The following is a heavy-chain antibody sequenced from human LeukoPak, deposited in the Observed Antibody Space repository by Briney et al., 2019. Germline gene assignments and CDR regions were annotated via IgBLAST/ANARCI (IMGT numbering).Heavy chain of an antibody. Sequence: SQTLSLTCVISGDSVSSNNAAWNWIRQSPSRGLEWLGRTYYKSKWYDDYAVSVKSRITVKPDTSRNQFSLQLKSVTPEDTAVYYCAREGVSMIRGIIFNYYGMDVWCQGTAVSVSS. CDR2: TYYKSKWYD. J-gene: IGHJ6*02. CDR1: GDSVSSNNAA. CDR3: AREGVSMIRGIIFNYYGMDV. D-gene: IGHD3-10*01. V-gene: IGHV6-1*01.